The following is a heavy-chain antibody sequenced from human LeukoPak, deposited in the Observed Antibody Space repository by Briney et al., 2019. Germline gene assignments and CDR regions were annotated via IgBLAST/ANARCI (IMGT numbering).Heavy chain of an antibody. Sequence: PGGSLRLSCAASGFTFSSYAMHWVRQAPGKGLEWVAIISYDGSDTYYTDSVKGRFTISRDNSKNTLYLQMNSLGAEDTAVYYCASARVVEVLATPTALDYWGQGTLVTVSS. D-gene: IGHD2-2*01. CDR3: ASARVVEVLATPTALDY. V-gene: IGHV3-30-3*01. CDR2: ISYDGSDT. CDR1: GFTFSSYA. J-gene: IGHJ4*02.